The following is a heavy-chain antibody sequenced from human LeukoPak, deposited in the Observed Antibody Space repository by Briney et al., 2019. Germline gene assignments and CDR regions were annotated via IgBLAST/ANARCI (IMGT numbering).Heavy chain of an antibody. J-gene: IGHJ6*04. D-gene: IGHD3-10*01. CDR3: ARGYTYYGSGSPPGDV. CDR2: IDHSGST. Sequence: SETLSLTCAVYGGSFSGYDWRWVRHPPGRGLEWIAEIDHSGSTHYNPSLKSRVIISVDMSQHQVSLRLNSLTAADTAVYYCARGYTYYGSGSPPGDVWGNGTSVIASS. CDR1: GGSFSGYD. V-gene: IGHV4-34*01.